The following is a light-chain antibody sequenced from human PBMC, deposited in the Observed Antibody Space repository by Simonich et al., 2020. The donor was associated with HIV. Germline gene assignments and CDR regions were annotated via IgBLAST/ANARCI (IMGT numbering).Light chain of an antibody. J-gene: IGLJ3*02. V-gene: IGLV6-57*03. CDR1: SGSIASEY. CDR2: EDN. Sequence: NFMLTQPHSVSESPGKTVTISCTRSSGSIASEYVQWYQQRPGSAPTTVIYEDNQRPSGVPDRFSGSLDSSSNSASLTISGLKTEDEADYYCQSYDSSNRVFGGGTKLTVL. CDR3: QSYDSSNRV.